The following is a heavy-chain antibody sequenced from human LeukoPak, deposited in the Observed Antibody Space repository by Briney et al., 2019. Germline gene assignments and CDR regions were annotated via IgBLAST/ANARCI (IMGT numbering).Heavy chain of an antibody. J-gene: IGHJ6*03. D-gene: IGHD1-7*01. V-gene: IGHV3-30*01. Sequence: PGGSLRLSCAASGFTFSGYAMHWVRQAPGKGLEWVAVISSDGSNKYYADSVKGQFTISRDNSNNTLYLQMNGLRPEDTAVYYCAGGAGTTVYYMDVWGKGTTVTVSS. CDR3: AGGAGTTVYYMDV. CDR2: ISSDGSNK. CDR1: GFTFSGYA.